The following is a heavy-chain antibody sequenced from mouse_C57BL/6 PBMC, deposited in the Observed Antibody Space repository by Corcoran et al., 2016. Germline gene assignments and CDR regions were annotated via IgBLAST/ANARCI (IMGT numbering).Heavy chain of an antibody. CDR1: GYSFTSYY. V-gene: IGHV1-66*01. Sequence: QVQLLQSGPELVKPGASVKISCKASGYSFTSYYIHWVKQRPGQGREWIGWMYPGSGNTKYNEKFQGKATLTADTSSSTAYMQLSSLTSEDSAVYYSARWRYAMAYWGQGTSCIVSS. CDR3: ARWRYAMAY. J-gene: IGHJ4*01. CDR2: MYPGSGNT.